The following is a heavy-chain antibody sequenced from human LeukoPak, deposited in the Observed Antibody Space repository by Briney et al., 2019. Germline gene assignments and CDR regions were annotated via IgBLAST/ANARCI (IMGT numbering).Heavy chain of an antibody. CDR1: GYTFTCFY. D-gene: IGHD5-18*01. J-gene: IGHJ6*02. CDR2: INPNSGGT. V-gene: IGHV1-2*02. CDR3: ARASRYSYGLLYYYYGMDV. Sequence: ASVKVSCKASGYTFTCFYMHWVRQAPGQGLEWMGWINPNSGGTNYAQKFQGRVTMTRDTSISTAYMELRSLRSDDTAVYYCARASRYSYGLLYYYYGMDVWGQGTTVTASS.